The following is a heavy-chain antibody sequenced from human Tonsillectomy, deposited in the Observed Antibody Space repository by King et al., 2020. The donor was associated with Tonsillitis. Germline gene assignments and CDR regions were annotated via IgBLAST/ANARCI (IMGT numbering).Heavy chain of an antibody. CDR3: ARSQAGDSAFNY. Sequence: TLKESGPALVKPTQTLTLTCTFSGFSFSTNGMRVSWIRQPPGKAPEWLARIDWDDDKFYSTSLKTRLTISKDTSNNQVVLTMTNMDPVDTATYYCARSQAGDSAFNYWGPGTLVTVSS. V-gene: IGHV2-70*04. D-gene: IGHD4-17*01. CDR1: GFSFSTNGMR. J-gene: IGHJ4*02. CDR2: IDWDDDK.